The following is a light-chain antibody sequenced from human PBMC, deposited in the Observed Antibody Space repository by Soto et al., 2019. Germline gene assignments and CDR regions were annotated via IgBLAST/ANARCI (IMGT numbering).Light chain of an antibody. CDR2: DAS. V-gene: IGKV3-11*01. Sequence: EIVLTQSPATLSLSPGERATLSCRASQSVRSYLAWYQQKPGQAPRLLIYDASNRATGIPTRFSGSGSGTDFTLTISSLGPEDFAIYYCHQRSNWPWTFGQGSKVEIK. J-gene: IGKJ1*01. CDR3: HQRSNWPWT. CDR1: QSVRSY.